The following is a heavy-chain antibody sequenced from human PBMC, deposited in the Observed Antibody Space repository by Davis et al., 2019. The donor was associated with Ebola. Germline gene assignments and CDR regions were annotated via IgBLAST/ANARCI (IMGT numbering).Heavy chain of an antibody. CDR2: IYWDDDN. Sequence: SGPTLVKPTQTLTLTCTFSGFSLSTSGVGVGWIRQPPGKALEWLALIYWDDDNRYSPSLKSRLTISKDTSKSQVVLTMTNMDPVDTATYYCARMSRSSGLLYYYYGMDVWGKGTTVTVSS. CDR1: GFSLSTSGVG. V-gene: IGHV2-5*02. J-gene: IGHJ6*04. D-gene: IGHD6-19*01. CDR3: ARMSRSSGLLYYYYGMDV.